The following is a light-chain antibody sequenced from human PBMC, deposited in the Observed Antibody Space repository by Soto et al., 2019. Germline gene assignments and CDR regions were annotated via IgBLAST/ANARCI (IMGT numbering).Light chain of an antibody. CDR2: DHX. CDR1: HRITRW. Sequence: IQMTQSPSTLASSVGDRVTVDXRARHRITRWLSLYHQDAGKXPKILXXDHXSLESGVLSRFRGSGSGTEFTLTLSSLQPDDVATYYCQQYNRYSRLTFGQGTKVDIK. J-gene: IGKJ1*01. CDR3: QQYNRYSRLT. V-gene: IGKV1-5*01.